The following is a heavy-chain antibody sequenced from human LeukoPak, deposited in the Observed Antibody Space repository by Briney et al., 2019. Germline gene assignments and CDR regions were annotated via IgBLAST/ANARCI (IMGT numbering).Heavy chain of an antibody. D-gene: IGHD3-9*01. CDR1: GYTFTGYY. Sequence: ASVKVSCKASGYTFTGYYMHWVRQPPGQGLKCMGWINPNSVGTDYAQKFQGRVTMTRDTSISTAYMELSRLRSDDTAVYYCARDLYDILTGYQGDYYYYGMDVWGQGTKVTVSS. V-gene: IGHV1-2*02. CDR2: INPNSVGT. CDR3: ARDLYDILTGYQGDYYYYGMDV. J-gene: IGHJ6*02.